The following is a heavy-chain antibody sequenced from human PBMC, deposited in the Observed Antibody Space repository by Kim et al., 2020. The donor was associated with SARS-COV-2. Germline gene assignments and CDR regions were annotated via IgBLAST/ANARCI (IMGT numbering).Heavy chain of an antibody. Sequence: GGSLRLSCAASGFTFSSYGMSWVRQAPGKGLEWVANIKQDGSENYYVDSVKGRFTISRDNAKNSLYLQMNSLRAEDTAVYYCARDTDYWGQGTLVTVSS. CDR3: ARDTDY. CDR2: IKQDGSEN. J-gene: IGHJ4*02. V-gene: IGHV3-7*03. CDR1: GFTFSSYG.